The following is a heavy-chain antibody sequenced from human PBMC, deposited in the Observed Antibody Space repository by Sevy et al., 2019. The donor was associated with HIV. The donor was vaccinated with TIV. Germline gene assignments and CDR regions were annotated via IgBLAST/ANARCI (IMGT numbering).Heavy chain of an antibody. J-gene: IGHJ4*02. CDR3: AKDSRVYSSSHFDY. D-gene: IGHD6-13*01. CDR1: GFTFSDYY. CDR2: ISSGSSDT. Sequence: GGSLRLSCAASGFTFSDYYMSWIRQAPGKGLEWVSYISSGSSDTTYADSVKGRSTISRDNARNSLYLQMNSLRAEDTAVYYCAKDSRVYSSSHFDYWGQGIRVTVSS. V-gene: IGHV3-11*06.